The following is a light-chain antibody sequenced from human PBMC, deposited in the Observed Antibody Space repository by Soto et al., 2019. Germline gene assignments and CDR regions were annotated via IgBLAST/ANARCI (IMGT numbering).Light chain of an antibody. CDR2: GAS. J-gene: IGKJ1*01. Sequence: EIVLTQSPGTLSLSPGESATLSCRASQSISSSYLAWYQQKPGQAPRLLVYGASSRATGIPDGFSGSGSGTNFTLTISRLEPEDFALYYCQQYSSSLWTFGQGTKV. V-gene: IGKV3-20*01. CDR1: QSISSSY. CDR3: QQYSSSLWT.